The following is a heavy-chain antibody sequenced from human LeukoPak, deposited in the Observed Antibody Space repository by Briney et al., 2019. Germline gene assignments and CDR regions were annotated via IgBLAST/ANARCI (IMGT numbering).Heavy chain of an antibody. CDR1: GYTFTSYG. D-gene: IGHD5-12*01. J-gene: IGHJ4*02. V-gene: IGHV1-18*01. CDR3: ARDYSGYDGFDY. CDR2: ISVYNVNT. Sequence: ASVKVSCMASGYTFTSYGISWVRQAPGQGLEWLGWISVYNVNTNYAQKLQGRVTMTTDTSTSTVYMELRSLRSDDTAVYYCARDYSGYDGFDYWGQGTLVTVSS.